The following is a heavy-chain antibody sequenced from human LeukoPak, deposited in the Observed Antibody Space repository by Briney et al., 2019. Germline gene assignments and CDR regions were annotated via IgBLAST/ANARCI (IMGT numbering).Heavy chain of an antibody. CDR2: IRSKANSYAT. V-gene: IGHV3-73*01. D-gene: IGHD3-22*01. Sequence: GGSLRLSCAASGFTFSGSAMHWVRQASGKGPEWVGRIRSKANSYATAYAASVKGRFTISRDDSKNTAYLQMNSLKTVDTAVYYCTRHRDYNDSSGLPGWGYWGQGTLVTVSS. CDR1: GFTFSGSA. J-gene: IGHJ4*02. CDR3: TRHRDYNDSSGLPGWGY.